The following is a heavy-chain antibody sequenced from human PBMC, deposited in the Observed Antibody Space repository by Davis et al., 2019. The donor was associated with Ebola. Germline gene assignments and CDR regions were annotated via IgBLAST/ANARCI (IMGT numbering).Heavy chain of an antibody. D-gene: IGHD6-13*01. J-gene: IGHJ4*01. CDR2: IGGSDGRT. CDR1: GFTFSNYA. CDR3: AKGGNSWSRFDY. Sequence: GGSLRLSCTTSGFTFSNYAMNWVRQAPGKGLEWVSAIGGSDGRTYYADSAKGRFTISRGNSKNTLYLQMNSLTSDDTAVYYCAKGGNSWSRFDYWARGTLVTVSA. V-gene: IGHV3-23*01.